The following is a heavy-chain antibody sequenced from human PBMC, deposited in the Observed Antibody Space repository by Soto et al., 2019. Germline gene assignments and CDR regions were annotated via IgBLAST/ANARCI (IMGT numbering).Heavy chain of an antibody. J-gene: IGHJ4*02. D-gene: IGHD3-16*01. CDR2: ISGSGGST. Sequence: EVQLLESGGGLVQPGGSLRLSCAASGFTFSSYAMSWVRQAPGKGLEWVSAISGSGGSTYYADSVKGRFTISRDNSKNTLYLQMNSLRAEDTAVYYCARRGGRLGGFDYWGQGTLVTVSS. CDR1: GFTFSSYA. V-gene: IGHV3-23*01. CDR3: ARRGGRLGGFDY.